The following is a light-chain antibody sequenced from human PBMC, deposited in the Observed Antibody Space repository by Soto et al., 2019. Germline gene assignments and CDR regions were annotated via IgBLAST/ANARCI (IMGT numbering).Light chain of an antibody. CDR1: QNIRNW. CDR2: KAS. CDR3: QQYNTYWS. Sequence: DIQMTQSPSTVSASVGDRVTITCRASQNIRNWLAWFQQKPGKAPDLLIYKASTLEIGVPSRFSGSGSGTEFTLTISGLQPDDFATYYCQQYNTYWSFGQGTRV. V-gene: IGKV1-5*03. J-gene: IGKJ1*01.